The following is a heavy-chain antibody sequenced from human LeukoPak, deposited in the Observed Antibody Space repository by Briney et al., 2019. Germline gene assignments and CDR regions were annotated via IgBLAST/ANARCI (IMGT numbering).Heavy chain of an antibody. CDR2: ISGSSTTI. J-gene: IGHJ4*02. CDR1: GFTFSPYA. CDR3: AKLIVVAGGDY. V-gene: IGHV3-48*04. Sequence: GGSLRLSCTASGFTFSPYAMNWVRQAPGKGLEWLSYISGSSTTIYYADSVKGRFTISRDNAKNSLYLQMNSLRAEDTAVYYCAKLIVVAGGDYWGQGTPVTVSS. D-gene: IGHD6-19*01.